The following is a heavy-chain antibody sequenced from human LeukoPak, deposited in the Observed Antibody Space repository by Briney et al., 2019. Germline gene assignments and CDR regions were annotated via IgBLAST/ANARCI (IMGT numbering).Heavy chain of an antibody. J-gene: IGHJ4*02. CDR2: ISYDGSNK. V-gene: IGHV3-30*04. Sequence: PGGSLRLSCAASGFTFSSYAMHWVRQAPGKGLEWVAVISYDGSNKYYADSVNGRFTISRDNSKNTLYLQMNSLRAEDTAVYYCAREPDSSSWYGPYWGQGTLVTVSS. CDR1: GFTFSSYA. CDR3: AREPDSSSWYGPY. D-gene: IGHD6-13*01.